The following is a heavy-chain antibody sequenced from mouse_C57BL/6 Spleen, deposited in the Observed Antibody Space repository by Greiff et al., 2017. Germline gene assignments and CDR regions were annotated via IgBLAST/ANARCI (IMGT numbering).Heavy chain of an antibody. CDR2: ISYAGSN. D-gene: IGHD2-10*02. CDR3: AKDGYGPYAMDY. Sequence: EVQRVESGPGLVKPSQSLSLTCSVTGYSITGGYYWNWIRQSPGNKLEWMGYISYAGSNNYNPSFKNRISITRDTSTNQFFLKLNSVTTEDTATYSGAKDGYGPYAMDYWGQGTSVTVSS. CDR1: GYSITGGYY. V-gene: IGHV3-6*01. J-gene: IGHJ4*01.